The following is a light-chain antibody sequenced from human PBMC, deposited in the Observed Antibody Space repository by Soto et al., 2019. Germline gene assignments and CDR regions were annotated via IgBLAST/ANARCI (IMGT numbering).Light chain of an antibody. J-gene: IGLJ1*01. CDR2: DDS. V-gene: IGLV3-21*02. CDR3: QVWYSSTDLYV. Sequence: SYELTQPPSVSVAPGQTARITCGGNKIGSESVHWYQQRPGQAPVLVVYDDSDRPSGIPERFSGSNSANTATLTISRVEAGDEADYYCQVWYSSTDLYVFGSGTRV. CDR1: KIGSES.